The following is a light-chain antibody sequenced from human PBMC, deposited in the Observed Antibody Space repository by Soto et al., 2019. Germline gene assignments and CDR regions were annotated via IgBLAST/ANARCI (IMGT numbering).Light chain of an antibody. V-gene: IGLV2-8*01. CDR2: GVT. Sequence: QSVLTQPPSASGSPGQSVTISCTGTSSDVGAYTYVSWYQQHPGKAPKRMIYGVTERPSGVPDRFSGSKSGNTASLTVSGLQTEDEAYYYCSSYAGSNNYVFGTGTKLTVL. J-gene: IGLJ1*01. CDR3: SSYAGSNNYV. CDR1: SSDVGAYTY.